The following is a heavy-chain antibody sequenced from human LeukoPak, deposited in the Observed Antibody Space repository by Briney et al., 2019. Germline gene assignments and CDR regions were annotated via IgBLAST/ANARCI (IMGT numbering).Heavy chain of an antibody. J-gene: IGHJ4*02. CDR2: IRKKAYGGTT. D-gene: IGHD2-15*01. Sequence: GGSLRLSCEASGFTFGDYSMSWVRQAPGKGLSWVGFIRKKAYGGTTEYAASVKGRFTISRDDSISIVYLQMNNLKTEDTAVCYCTRNDSPGPNWGQGTLVTVSS. CDR3: TRNDSPGPN. CDR1: GFTFGDYS. V-gene: IGHV3-49*04.